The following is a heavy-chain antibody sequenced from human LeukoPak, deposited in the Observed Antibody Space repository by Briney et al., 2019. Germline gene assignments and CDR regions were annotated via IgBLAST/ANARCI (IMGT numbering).Heavy chain of an antibody. V-gene: IGHV3-23*01. D-gene: IGHD3-10*01. CDR1: GFSFSSYS. J-gene: IGHJ5*02. CDR2: ISGSGGST. CDR3: AKGSEGFFPNWFDP. Sequence: GGSLRLSCAASGFSFSSYSMNWVRQAPGKGLEWVSAISGSGGSTYYADSVKGRFTISRDNSKNTLYLQMNSLRADDTAVYFCAKGSEGFFPNWFDPWGQGNLVTVSS.